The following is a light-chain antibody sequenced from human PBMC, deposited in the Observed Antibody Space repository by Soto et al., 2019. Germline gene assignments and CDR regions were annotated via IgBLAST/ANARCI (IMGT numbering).Light chain of an antibody. J-gene: IGKJ5*01. V-gene: IGKV3D-15*03. CDR1: QCNSTR. CDR2: QSS. CDR3: QQYNNWPPIT. Sequence: EIVLTQSPATLSSFPGDRVTLSCRASQCNSTRLAWYQHRPGQAPRLLLYQSSIRATGIPARFSGSGSGTEFALTISILQSEDFAVYYCQQYNNWPPITFGHGTRLEI.